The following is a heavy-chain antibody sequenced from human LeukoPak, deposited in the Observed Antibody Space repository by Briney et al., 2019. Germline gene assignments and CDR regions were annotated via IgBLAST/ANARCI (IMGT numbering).Heavy chain of an antibody. D-gene: IGHD6-19*01. V-gene: IGHV3-23*01. CDR2: MNADGSTT. CDR1: GFTFSSYS. CDR3: AKDWWWLVRLYFDY. J-gene: IGHJ4*02. Sequence: GGSLRLSCAASGFTFSSYSMNWVRQAPGKGLVYVSHMNADGSTTNYADSVKGRFTISRDNSKNTLYLQMNSLRAEDTAVYYCAKDWWWLVRLYFDYWGQGTLVTVSS.